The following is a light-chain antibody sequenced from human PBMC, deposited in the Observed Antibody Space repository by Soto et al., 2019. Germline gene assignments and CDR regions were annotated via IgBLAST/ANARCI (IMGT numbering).Light chain of an antibody. J-gene: IGKJ2*01. CDR3: QQRSNWPPFT. CDR1: QSVSSF. Sequence: EIVLTQSPATLSLSPGERATLSCRASQSVSSFLAWYQQKPGQAPRLLIYDASNRATGIPARFSGSGSGTDFTLTISRLEPEDFAVYYCQQRSNWPPFTFGQGTKLKIK. CDR2: DAS. V-gene: IGKV3-11*01.